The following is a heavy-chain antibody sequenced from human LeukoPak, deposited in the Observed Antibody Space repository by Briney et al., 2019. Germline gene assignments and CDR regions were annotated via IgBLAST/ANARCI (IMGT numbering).Heavy chain of an antibody. CDR1: GGSISSSSYY. J-gene: IGHJ5*02. V-gene: IGHV4-39*01. CDR3: ARHPQGVTIFGVVIRLGWFDP. D-gene: IGHD3-3*01. CDR2: IYYSGST. Sequence: PSETLSLTCTVSGGSISSSSYYWGWIRQPPGKGLEWIGSIYYSGSTYYNPSLKSRVTISVDTTKNQFSLKLSSVTAADTAVYYCARHPQGVTIFGVVIRLGWFDPWGQGTLVTVSS.